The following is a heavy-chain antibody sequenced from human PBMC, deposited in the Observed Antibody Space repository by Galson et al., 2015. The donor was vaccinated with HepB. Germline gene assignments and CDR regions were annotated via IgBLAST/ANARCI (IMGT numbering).Heavy chain of an antibody. CDR2: IYWDDDK. CDR1: GFSLRTSGVG. D-gene: IGHD5-24*01. V-gene: IGHV2-5*02. Sequence: PALVKPTQTLTLTCTFSGFSLRTSGVGVGWIRQPPGKALEWLALIYWDDDKRYSPSLKSRLTITKDTSKNQVVLTMTNMDPVDTATYYCAHSRTEMATIPRVFDYWGQGTLVTVSS. CDR3: AHSRTEMATIPRVFDY. J-gene: IGHJ4*02.